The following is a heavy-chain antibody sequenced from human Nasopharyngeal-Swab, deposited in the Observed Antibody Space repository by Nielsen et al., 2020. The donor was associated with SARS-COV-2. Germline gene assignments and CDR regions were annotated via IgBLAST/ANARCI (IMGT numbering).Heavy chain of an antibody. V-gene: IGHV3-7*01. CDR1: GFTFSSYW. D-gene: IGHD6-6*01. J-gene: IGHJ6*01. Sequence: GGSLRLSCAASGFTFSSYWMSWVRQAPGKGLEWVANIKQDGSEKYYVDSVKGRFTISRDNAKNSLYLQMNSLRAEDTAVYYCVRGTAARRILVASYYYYYYVMDVWGQGTTVTVSS. CDR3: VRGTAARRILVASYYYYYYVMDV. CDR2: IKQDGSEK.